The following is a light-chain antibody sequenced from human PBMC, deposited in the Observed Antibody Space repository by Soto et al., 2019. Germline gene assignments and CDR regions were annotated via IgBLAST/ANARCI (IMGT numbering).Light chain of an antibody. CDR1: NIGSKS. CDR3: QVCDISSGHVV. CDR2: YDS. Sequence: SYELTQPPSVSVAPGKTASVACGGRNIGSKSVHWYQKKSGQAPVLVMYYDSDRPSGIPERFSGSNSGNTATLTISRVEAGDEADYYCQVCDISSGHVVFGGGTKLTVL. J-gene: IGLJ3*02. V-gene: IGLV3-21*01.